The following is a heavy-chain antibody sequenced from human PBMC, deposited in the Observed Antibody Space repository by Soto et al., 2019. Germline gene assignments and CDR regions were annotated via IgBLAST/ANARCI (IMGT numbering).Heavy chain of an antibody. V-gene: IGHV3-30*18. CDR1: GFTFSSYG. Sequence: GGTLRLSCAASGFTFSSYGMHWVLQAPGKGLEWVAVISYDGSNKYYADSVKGRFTISRDNSKNTLYLQMNSLRAEDTAVYYCAKLSGYSYGRMGNGIDVWGQGTTVTLSS. CDR3: AKLSGYSYGRMGNGIDV. J-gene: IGHJ6*02. CDR2: ISYDGSNK. D-gene: IGHD5-18*01.